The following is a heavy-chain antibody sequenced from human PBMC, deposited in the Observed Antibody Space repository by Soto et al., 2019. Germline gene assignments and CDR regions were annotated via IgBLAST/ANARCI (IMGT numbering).Heavy chain of an antibody. D-gene: IGHD3-22*01. CDR3: ATSYDSSGYTLDY. V-gene: IGHV4-31*03. Sequence: SATLSLTCTVCGGSIRSGGYYWSWIRQHPGKGLEWIGYIYYSGSTYYNPSLKSRGSISIDMSKNQFYLNLSSVTAADTAVYYCATSYDSSGYTLDYWGQGTLVTVS. CDR1: GGSIRSGGYY. CDR2: IYYSGST. J-gene: IGHJ4*02.